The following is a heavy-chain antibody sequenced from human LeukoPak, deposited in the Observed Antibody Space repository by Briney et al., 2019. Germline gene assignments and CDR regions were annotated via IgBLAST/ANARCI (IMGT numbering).Heavy chain of an antibody. CDR1: GFTFSSSS. J-gene: IGHJ4*02. V-gene: IGHV3-21*01. D-gene: IGHD3-10*01. Sequence: GGSLRLSCAAAGFTFSSSSMNWVRQTPGKGLEWVSSISGESKYIYYADSVTGRFTISRDNAKNSLYLQMSTLRAEYTAVYYCARGAVFQGNYDYWGQGTQITVSS. CDR2: ISGESKYI. CDR3: ARGAVFQGNYDY.